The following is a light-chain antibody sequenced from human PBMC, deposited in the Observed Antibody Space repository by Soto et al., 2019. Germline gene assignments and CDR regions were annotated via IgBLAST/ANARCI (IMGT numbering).Light chain of an antibody. CDR3: QQYGSSPLT. CDR2: GAS. J-gene: IGKJ4*01. Sequence: DIVLTQSPGTLSLSPGERATLSCRASQSVSSSYLAWYQQKPGQAPRLLIYGASSRATGIPYRFSGSGSGTDFTLTISRLEPEEFAVYYCQQYGSSPLTFGGGTKVEIK. V-gene: IGKV3-20*01. CDR1: QSVSSSY.